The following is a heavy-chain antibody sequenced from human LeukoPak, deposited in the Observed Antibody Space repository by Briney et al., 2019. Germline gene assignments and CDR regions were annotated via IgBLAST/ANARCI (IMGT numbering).Heavy chain of an antibody. D-gene: IGHD2-2*01. CDR2: IYPGDSDT. CDR1: GYSFTSYW. J-gene: IGHJ4*02. Sequence: GESLKISCKGSGYSFTSYWIGWVRQMPGKGLEWMGIIYPGDSDTKYSPSFQGQVTMSADKSINTAYLQWSSLKASDTAMYYCARRQGCSSTSCPPDSWGQGTLVTVSS. CDR3: ARRQGCSSTSCPPDS. V-gene: IGHV5-51*01.